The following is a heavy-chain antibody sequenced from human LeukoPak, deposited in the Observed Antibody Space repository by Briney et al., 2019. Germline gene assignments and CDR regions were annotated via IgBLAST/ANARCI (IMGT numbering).Heavy chain of an antibody. J-gene: IGHJ4*02. CDR2: ISGSGGST. V-gene: IGHV3-23*01. D-gene: IGHD5-18*01. Sequence: GGSLRLSCAASGFTFSSYAMSWVRQAPGKGLEWVSAISGSGGSTYYADSVKGRSTISRDNSKNTLYLQMNSLRAEDTAVYYCAKETWIQLWLRYFDYWGQGTLVTVSS. CDR3: AKETWIQLWLRYFDY. CDR1: GFTFSSYA.